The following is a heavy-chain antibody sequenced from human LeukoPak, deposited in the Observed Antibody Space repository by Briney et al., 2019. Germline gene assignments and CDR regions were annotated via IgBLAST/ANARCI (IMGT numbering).Heavy chain of an antibody. CDR1: GGSISSYY. CDR3: ARGSRYQKYYYDSSGYCLWFDP. D-gene: IGHD3-22*01. Sequence: SETLSLTCTVSGGSISSYYWSWIRQPPGKGLEWIGYIYYSGSTNYSPSLKSRVTISGDTSKNQSSLKLSSVTAADTAVYYCARGSRYQKYYYDSSGYCLWFDPWGEGTLVTVSS. CDR2: IYYSGST. V-gene: IGHV4-59*01. J-gene: IGHJ5*02.